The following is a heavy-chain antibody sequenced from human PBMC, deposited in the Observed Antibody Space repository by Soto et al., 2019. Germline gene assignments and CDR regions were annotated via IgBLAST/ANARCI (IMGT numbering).Heavy chain of an antibody. J-gene: IGHJ5*02. Sequence: PSETLSLTCAVSGYSISSGYYWGWIRQPPGKGLEWIGSIYHSGSTYYNPSLKSRVTISVDTSKNQFSPKLSSVTAADTAVYYCARGIVVVVAATLSNWFDPWGQGTLVTVSS. CDR3: ARGIVVVVAATLSNWFDP. D-gene: IGHD2-15*01. CDR1: GYSISSGYY. CDR2: IYHSGST. V-gene: IGHV4-38-2*01.